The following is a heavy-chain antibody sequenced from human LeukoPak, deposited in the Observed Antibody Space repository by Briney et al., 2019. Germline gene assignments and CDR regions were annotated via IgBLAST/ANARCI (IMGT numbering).Heavy chain of an antibody. J-gene: IGHJ4*02. CDR1: GFTFSIYS. V-gene: IGHV3-48*01. CDR3: ARSTSGTFDY. D-gene: IGHD6-13*01. CDR2: ITSDRRTI. Sequence: GGSLRLSCAASGFTFSIYSMSWVRQAPGKGLEWVSYITSDRRTISYADPVKGRFTISRDNDKRLLYLQMDSLRAGDTAIYYCARSTSGTFDYWGQGMLVTVSS.